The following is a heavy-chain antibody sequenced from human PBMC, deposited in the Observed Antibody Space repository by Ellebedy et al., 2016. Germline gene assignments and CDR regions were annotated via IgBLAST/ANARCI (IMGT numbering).Heavy chain of an antibody. D-gene: IGHD2/OR15-2a*01. CDR3: ATGPRCNDDECFSEVLL. CDR1: GAFIASSDW. CDR2: IYHTGTT. Sequence: SETLSLTXAVSGAFIASSDWWTWVRQPPGKGLEWIGQIYHTGTTNYNPSLKSRVTMPADSSKNQSSLMLTSVTAADTAVYYCATGPRCNDDECFSEVLLWGQGTLVTVSS. J-gene: IGHJ4*02. V-gene: IGHV4-4*02.